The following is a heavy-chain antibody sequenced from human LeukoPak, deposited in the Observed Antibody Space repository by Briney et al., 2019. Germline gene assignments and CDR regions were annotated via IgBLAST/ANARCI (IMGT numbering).Heavy chain of an antibody. Sequence: GGSLRLSCAASEFTFSSYSMNWVRQAPGKGLEWVSSIGRNSGYIYYADSVKGRFTISRDNAKNSLYLQMNSLRAEDTAVHYCARVPVVGATPPGYYFDYWGQGTLVTVSS. D-gene: IGHD1-26*01. CDR2: IGRNSGYI. J-gene: IGHJ4*02. CDR1: EFTFSSYS. CDR3: ARVPVVGATPPGYYFDY. V-gene: IGHV3-21*01.